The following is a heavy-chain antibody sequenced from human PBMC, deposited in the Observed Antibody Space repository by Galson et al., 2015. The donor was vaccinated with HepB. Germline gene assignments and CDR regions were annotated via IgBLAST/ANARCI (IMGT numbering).Heavy chain of an antibody. V-gene: IGHV1-2*02. D-gene: IGHD3/OR15-3a*01. CDR2: INPHSGAT. CDR1: GYTFTAYY. Sequence: SCKASGYTFTAYYIQWVRQAPGQGLEWMGWINPHSGATTFSQKFQGSVTMTRDTSTFTAYMELSSLRSADTAVYYCARYDFWFGMDVWGQGTPVTVSS. J-gene: IGHJ6*02. CDR3: ARYDFWFGMDV.